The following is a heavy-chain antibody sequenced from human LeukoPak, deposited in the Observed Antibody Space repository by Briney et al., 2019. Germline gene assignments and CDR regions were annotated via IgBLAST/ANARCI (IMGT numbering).Heavy chain of an antibody. CDR1: GYTVTELS. CDR2: FHPEDGET. V-gene: IGHV1-24*01. D-gene: IGHD1-1*01. J-gene: IGHJ4*02. CDR3: ARVRAAAWNPFDY. Sequence: ASVKVSCKVSGYTVTELSMHWVRQSPGKGLEWMGGFHPEDGETIYAQKFQGRVTMTEDTSTDTAYMELSSLRSEDTAVYYCARVRAAAWNPFDYWGQGTLVTVSS.